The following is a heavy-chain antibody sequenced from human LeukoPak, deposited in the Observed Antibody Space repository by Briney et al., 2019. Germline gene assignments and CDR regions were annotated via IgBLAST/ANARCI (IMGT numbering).Heavy chain of an antibody. Sequence: GGSLRLSCAASGFTFSSYGMHWVRQAPGKGLEWVAVISYDGSNKYYADSVKGRFTISRDNSKNTLYLQMNSLRAEDTAVYYCAKDGIDCSGGSCYSGSFDYWGQGTLVTVSS. V-gene: IGHV3-30*18. CDR3: AKDGIDCSGGSCYSGSFDY. CDR1: GFTFSSYG. CDR2: ISYDGSNK. D-gene: IGHD2-15*01. J-gene: IGHJ4*02.